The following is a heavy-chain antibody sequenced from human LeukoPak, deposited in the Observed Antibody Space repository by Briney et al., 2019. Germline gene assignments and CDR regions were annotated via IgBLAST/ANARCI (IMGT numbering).Heavy chain of an antibody. CDR1: GYTFTSYY. V-gene: IGHV1-46*01. CDR2: INPSGGST. Sequence: GASVKVSCKASGYTFTSYYMHWVRQAPGQGLEWMGIINPSGGSTSYAQKFQGRVTMTRDTSTSTVYMELSSLRSEDTAVYYCARGGFDTNFFYYYYYGMDVWGQGTAVTVS. J-gene: IGHJ6*02. D-gene: IGHD2-8*01. CDR3: ARGGFDTNFFYYYYYGMDV.